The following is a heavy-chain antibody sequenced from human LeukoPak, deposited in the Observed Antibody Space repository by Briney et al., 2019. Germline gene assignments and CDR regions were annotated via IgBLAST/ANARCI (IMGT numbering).Heavy chain of an antibody. V-gene: IGHV4-39*01. Sequence: SETLSLTCTVSGGSISNIDYYWGWIREPPGKGLEGVGNIYYDGRTYSNASLKSRVTLSVDTSNHQSSLKLSSVTAADTAVYYCARYDGSGYYPYFDSWGQGSLVTVPS. D-gene: IGHD3-22*01. CDR3: ARYDGSGYYPYFDS. CDR1: GGSISNIDYY. J-gene: IGHJ4*02. CDR2: IYYDGRT.